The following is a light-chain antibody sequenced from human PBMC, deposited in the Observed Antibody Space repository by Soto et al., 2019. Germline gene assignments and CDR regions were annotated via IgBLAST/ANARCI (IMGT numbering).Light chain of an antibody. CDR3: TSYAGSNNLV. J-gene: IGLJ3*02. V-gene: IGLV2-8*01. CDR1: SGDIGGYKY. Sequence: QSVLTQPPSASGSPGQSVTLSCTGTSGDIGGYKYVSWYQQHPGKAPKLIIYEVNKRPSGVPDRFSGSKSGYTASLTVSGLQAEDEAHYYCTSYAGSNNLVFGGGTKLTVL. CDR2: EVN.